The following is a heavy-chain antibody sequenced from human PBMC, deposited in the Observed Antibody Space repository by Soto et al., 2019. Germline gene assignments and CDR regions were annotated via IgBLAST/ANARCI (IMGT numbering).Heavy chain of an antibody. CDR1: GFTFSSYW. Sequence: EVQLVESGGLLVQPGGSLRLSCAASGFTFSSYWMGWVREAPGGGLEWVGNIHPDESFTQYVDAVKGRFTISRDNSKSSLYLQMSSLRAEDTAVYYCARDPAFGAVDYWGQGTLVTVSS. V-gene: IGHV3-7*01. J-gene: IGHJ4*02. D-gene: IGHD3-10*01. CDR3: ARDPAFGAVDY. CDR2: IHPDESFT.